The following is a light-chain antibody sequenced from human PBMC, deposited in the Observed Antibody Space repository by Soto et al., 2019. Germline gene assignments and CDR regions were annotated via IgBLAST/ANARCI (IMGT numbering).Light chain of an antibody. CDR3: NSFSSLTPHV. J-gene: IGLJ1*01. Sequence: QSVLTQPASVSGSPGQSITISCTGTSSDVGGFNYVSWYQQHPGKAPKLMIYDVTNRPSGVSYRFSGSKSGNTASLTISGLQAYDVTDSYCNSFSSLTPHVXVTGTNLTV. CDR1: SSDVGGFNY. V-gene: IGLV2-14*03. CDR2: DVT.